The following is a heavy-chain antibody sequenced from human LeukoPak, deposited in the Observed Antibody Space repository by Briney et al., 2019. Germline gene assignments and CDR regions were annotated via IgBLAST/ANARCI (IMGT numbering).Heavy chain of an antibody. V-gene: IGHV1-8*03. CDR3: ARGQGTVNWFDP. CDR1: GYTFTSYG. D-gene: IGHD4-11*01. CDR2: MNPNSGNT. J-gene: IGHJ5*02. Sequence: ASVKVSCKASGYTFTSYGISWVRQAPGQGLEWMGWMNPNSGNTGYAQKFQGRVTITRNTSISTAYMELSSLRSEDTAVYYCARGQGTVNWFDPWGQGTLVTVSS.